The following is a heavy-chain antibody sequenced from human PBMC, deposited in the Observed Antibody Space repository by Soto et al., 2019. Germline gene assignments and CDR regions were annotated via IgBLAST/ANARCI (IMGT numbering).Heavy chain of an antibody. J-gene: IGHJ4*02. CDR2: IYYSGST. CDR1: GGSISSSSYY. Sequence: QLQLQESGPGLVKPSETLSLICTVSGGSISSSSYYWGWIRQPPGKGLEWIGSIYYSGSTYYNPSLKSRVTISVDTSKNQFSLKLSSVTAADTAVYYCARQVSYGDYRDDYWGQGTLVTVSS. CDR3: ARQVSYGDYRDDY. D-gene: IGHD4-17*01. V-gene: IGHV4-39*01.